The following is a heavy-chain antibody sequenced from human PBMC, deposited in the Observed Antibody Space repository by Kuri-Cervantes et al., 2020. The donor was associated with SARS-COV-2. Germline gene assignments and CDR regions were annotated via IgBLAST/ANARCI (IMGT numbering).Heavy chain of an antibody. CDR2: IKQDGSEK. V-gene: IGHV3-7*01. CDR3: AKDHFGVPDF. CDR1: GFTFSSYW. J-gene: IGHJ4*02. D-gene: IGHD2-21*01. Sequence: GGSLRLSCAASGFTFSSYWMSWVRQAPGKGLECVANIKQDGSEKYYVDSVKGRFTISRDNTQNTLLLQMTSLRSEDTAIYYCAKDHFGVPDFWGQGTL.